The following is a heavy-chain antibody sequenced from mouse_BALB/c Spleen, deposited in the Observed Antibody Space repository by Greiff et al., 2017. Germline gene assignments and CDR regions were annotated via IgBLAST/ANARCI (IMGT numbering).Heavy chain of an antibody. Sequence: DVQLVESGGGLVQPGGSLKLSCAASGFTFSSYTMSWVRQTPEKRLEWVAYISNGGGSTYYPDTVKGRFTISRDNAKNTLYLQMSSLKSEDTAMYYCASYYYGSSYAMDYWGQGTSVTVSS. CDR1: GFTFSSYT. V-gene: IGHV5-12-2*01. CDR2: ISNGGGST. CDR3: ASYYYGSSYAMDY. J-gene: IGHJ4*01. D-gene: IGHD1-1*01.